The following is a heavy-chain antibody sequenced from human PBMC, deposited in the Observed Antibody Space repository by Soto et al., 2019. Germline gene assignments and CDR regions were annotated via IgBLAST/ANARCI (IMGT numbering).Heavy chain of an antibody. Sequence: PGGSLRLSCAASRFIFTRYAMHWVRQAPGKGLEWVAVISYDGSNDHYADSVKGRFTISRDNSKNTLYLQMNSLRVEDTAIYYCARLGPLGVSASWISNYFDYWGRGTLVTVS. J-gene: IGHJ4*02. CDR1: RFIFTRYA. V-gene: IGHV3-30-3*01. D-gene: IGHD5-12*01. CDR3: ARLGPLGVSASWISNYFDY. CDR2: ISYDGSND.